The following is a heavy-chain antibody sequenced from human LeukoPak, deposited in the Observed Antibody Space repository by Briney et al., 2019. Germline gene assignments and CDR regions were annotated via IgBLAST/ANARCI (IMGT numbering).Heavy chain of an antibody. Sequence: PGRSLRLSCAASGFTFSSYGMHWVRQAPGKGLEWVAVISYDGSNKYYADSVKGRFTISRDNSKNTLYLQMNSLRAEDTAVYYCARDTDYYDSSGYYYNIDYWGQGTLVTVS. J-gene: IGHJ4*02. D-gene: IGHD3-22*01. CDR2: ISYDGSNK. V-gene: IGHV3-30*19. CDR1: GFTFSSYG. CDR3: ARDTDYYDSSGYYYNIDY.